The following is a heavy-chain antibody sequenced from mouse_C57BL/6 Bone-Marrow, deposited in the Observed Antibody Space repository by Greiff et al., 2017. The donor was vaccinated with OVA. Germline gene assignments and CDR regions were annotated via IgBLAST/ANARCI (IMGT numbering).Heavy chain of an antibody. CDR2: IYPGDGDT. CDR1: GYAFSSSW. J-gene: IGHJ1*03. V-gene: IGHV1-82*01. CDR3: ASTVVAPYWFFDV. Sequence: VKLMESGPELVKPGASVKISCKASGYAFSSSWMNWVKQRPGKGLEWIGRIYPGDGDTNYNGKFKGKATLTADKSSSTAYMQLSSLTSEDSAVYFCASTVVAPYWFFDVWGTGTTVTVSS. D-gene: IGHD1-1*01.